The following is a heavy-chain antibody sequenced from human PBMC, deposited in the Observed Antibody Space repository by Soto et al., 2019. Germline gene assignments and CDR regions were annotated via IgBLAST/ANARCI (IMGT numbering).Heavy chain of an antibody. J-gene: IGHJ4*02. CDR2: ISSSGNHI. Sequence: GGSLRLSCAASGFTFGGSTMNWVRQAPGKGLEWVSSISSSGNHIYYADSVKGRLTISRDNAKNSLYLQMNSLRADDTAVYYCARGYFDYWGQGTLVTVSS. CDR1: GFTFGGST. V-gene: IGHV3-21*01. CDR3: ARGYFDY.